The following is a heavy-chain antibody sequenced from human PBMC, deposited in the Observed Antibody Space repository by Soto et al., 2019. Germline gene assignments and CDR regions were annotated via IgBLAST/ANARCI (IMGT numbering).Heavy chain of an antibody. J-gene: IGHJ4*02. CDR3: TRLISPAQAY. Sequence: EVLLVESGGGLVQPGGSLKLSCAASGFVFKDSSIHWVRQASGKGLEWVGRIRDRAFSYETAYSASVKGRFTISRDDSTNTAYLQMNSLKTQDTAIYYCTRLISPAQAYWGQATLVTVSS. CDR2: IRDRAFSYET. V-gene: IGHV3-73*01. D-gene: IGHD2-2*01. CDR1: GFVFKDSS.